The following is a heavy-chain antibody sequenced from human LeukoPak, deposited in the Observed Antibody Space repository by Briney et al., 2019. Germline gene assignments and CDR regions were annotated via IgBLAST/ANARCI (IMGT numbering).Heavy chain of an antibody. D-gene: IGHD1-26*01. Sequence: GGSLRLSCAASGFTFSSYAMSWVRQAPGKGLEWVSAIRGSGGSTYYADSVKGRFTISRDNSKNTLYLQMNSLRAEDTAVYYCAKDVLSGSYSVHFDYWGQGTLVTVSS. J-gene: IGHJ4*02. CDR3: AKDVLSGSYSVHFDY. CDR2: IRGSGGST. CDR1: GFTFSSYA. V-gene: IGHV3-23*01.